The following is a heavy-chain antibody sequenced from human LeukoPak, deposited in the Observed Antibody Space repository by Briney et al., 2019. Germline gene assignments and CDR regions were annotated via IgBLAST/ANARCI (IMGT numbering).Heavy chain of an antibody. CDR2: IWSDGSNK. CDR3: AKDQKHGTYFPPTS. Sequence: GGSLRLSCAASGLTFSNFGMHWVRQAPGKGLEWVAVIWSDGSNKYYGDSVKGRFTISRDNSKNTLYLQMDSLRAEDTAVYYCAKDQKHGTYFPPTSWGQGTLVTVSS. D-gene: IGHD1-26*01. CDR1: GLTFSNFG. J-gene: IGHJ5*02. V-gene: IGHV3-33*06.